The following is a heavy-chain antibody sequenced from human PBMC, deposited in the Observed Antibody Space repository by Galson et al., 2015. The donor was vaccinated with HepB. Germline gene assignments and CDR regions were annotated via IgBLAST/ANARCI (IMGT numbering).Heavy chain of an antibody. V-gene: IGHV4-31*03. J-gene: IGHJ3*02. Sequence: TLSLTCTVSGGSISGDNYFWSWARQHPGEGLEWIGYIYYSGSAHYNPSLKSRVTISVDTSENQFSLQLSSVTAAYTAIYYCAREIIAAVDSDACDSWGQGTMVTVSS. CDR2: IYYSGSA. CDR3: AREIIAAVDSDACDS. CDR1: GGSISGDNYF. D-gene: IGHD6-13*01.